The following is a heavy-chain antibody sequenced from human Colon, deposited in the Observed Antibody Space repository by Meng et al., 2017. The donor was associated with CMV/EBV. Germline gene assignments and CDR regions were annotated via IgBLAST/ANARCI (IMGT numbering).Heavy chain of an antibody. CDR2: INPDSGDI. J-gene: IGHJ4*02. CDR1: GYMFIAYY. D-gene: IGHD1-26*01. Sequence: ASVKVSCKTSGYMFIAYYVHWVRQAPGRGLEWMGWINPDSGDINYAQEFQGRVTLTRGTSITTAYMELTRLTPDDTAIYYCARLPYSASRGDYWGQGTLVTVSS. V-gene: IGHV1-2*02. CDR3: ARLPYSASRGDY.